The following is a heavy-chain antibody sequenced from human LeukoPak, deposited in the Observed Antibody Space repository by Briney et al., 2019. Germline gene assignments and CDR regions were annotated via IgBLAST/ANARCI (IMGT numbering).Heavy chain of an antibody. CDR3: ARDCSSTSCRTGDAFDI. CDR2: IYSGGST. D-gene: IGHD2-2*01. Sequence: GSLRLSCAASGFTVSSNYMSWVRQAPGKGLEWVSVIYSGGSTYYADSVKGRFTISRDNSKNTLYLQMNSLRAEDTAVYYCARDCSSTSCRTGDAFDIWGQGTMVTVSS. V-gene: IGHV3-66*01. CDR1: GFTVSSNY. J-gene: IGHJ3*02.